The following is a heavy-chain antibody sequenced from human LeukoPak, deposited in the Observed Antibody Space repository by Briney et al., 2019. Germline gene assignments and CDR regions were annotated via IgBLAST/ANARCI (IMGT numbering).Heavy chain of an antibody. V-gene: IGHV3-30*04. CDR1: GFTFNSYA. Sequence: GGSLRLSCAASGFTFNSYAMHWVRQPPGKGLEWVAVISSDGSNKYYADSVKGRFTISRDNSKNTLYLQMNSLRAEDTAVYYCAKDRRAGSYDYWGQGTLVTVSS. CDR3: AKDRRAGSYDY. J-gene: IGHJ4*02. D-gene: IGHD3-10*01. CDR2: ISSDGSNK.